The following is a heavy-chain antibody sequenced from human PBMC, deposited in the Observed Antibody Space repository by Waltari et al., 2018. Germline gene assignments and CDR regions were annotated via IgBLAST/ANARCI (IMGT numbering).Heavy chain of an antibody. CDR1: GYTFTGYY. Sequence: QVQLVQRGAEVKKPGASVKVSCKASGYTFTGYYIHWVRQAPGQGLEGMGRINPNSGGTNEAQKFQGRVTMTRDTSINTAYMELSRLRPDDTAVYYCAKGQEHYYDNSGSFVSWGQGTLVTVSS. V-gene: IGHV1-2*06. D-gene: IGHD3-22*01. J-gene: IGHJ5*01. CDR2: INPNSGGT. CDR3: AKGQEHYYDNSGSFVS.